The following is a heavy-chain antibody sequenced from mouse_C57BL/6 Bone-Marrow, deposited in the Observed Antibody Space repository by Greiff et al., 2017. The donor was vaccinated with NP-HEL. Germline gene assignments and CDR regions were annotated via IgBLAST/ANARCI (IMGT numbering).Heavy chain of an antibody. D-gene: IGHD2-4*01. J-gene: IGHJ4*01. CDR2: IRSKSSNYAT. CDR1: GFTFNTYA. V-gene: IGHV10-3*01. Sequence: EVQGVESGGGLVQPKGSLKLSCAASGFTFNTYAMHWVRQAPGKGLEWVARIRSKSSNYATYYADSVKDRFTISRDDSQSMLYLQMNNLKTEDTAMYYCVRDGHYDYDGRNYYAMDYWGQGTSVTVSS. CDR3: VRDGHYDYDGRNYYAMDY.